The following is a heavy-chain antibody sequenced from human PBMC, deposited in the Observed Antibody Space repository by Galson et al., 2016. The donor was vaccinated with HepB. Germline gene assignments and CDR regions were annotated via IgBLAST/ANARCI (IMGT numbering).Heavy chain of an antibody. Sequence: SLRLSCAASGFTFSTYTIHWVRQAPGKGLEWVALISYDGSNKFNADSVQGRFIVSRDNTKNTLHLQMNSLRAGDTAVYYCTREYDGGSGGFDYWGQGALVAVSS. CDR3: TREYDGGSGGFDY. CDR2: ISYDGSNK. J-gene: IGHJ4*02. CDR1: GFTFSTYT. V-gene: IGHV3-30-3*01. D-gene: IGHD4-23*01.